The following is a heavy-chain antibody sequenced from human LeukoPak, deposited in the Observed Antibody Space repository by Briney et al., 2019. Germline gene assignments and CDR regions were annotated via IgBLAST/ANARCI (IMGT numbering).Heavy chain of an antibody. CDR1: GFTFSSYG. J-gene: IGHJ6*03. CDR2: ISYDGSNK. V-gene: IGHV3-30*18. Sequence: PGGSLRLSCAVSGFTFSSYGMHWVRQAPGKGLEWVAVISYDGSNKYYADSVKGRFTISRDNSKNTLYLQMNSLRAEDTAVYYCAKDRGVGDYYYYYYMDVWGKGTTVTVSS. D-gene: IGHD3-10*01. CDR3: AKDRGVGDYYYYYYMDV.